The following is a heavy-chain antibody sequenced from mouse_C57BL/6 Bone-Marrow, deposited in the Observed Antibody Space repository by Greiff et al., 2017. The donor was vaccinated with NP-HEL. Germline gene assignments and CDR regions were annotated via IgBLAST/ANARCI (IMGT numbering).Heavy chain of an antibody. Sequence: VQLQQSGPELVKPGASVKIPCKASGYTFTDYNMDWVKQSHGKSLEWIGDINPNNGGNIHNQKFKGKATVTVDKSSSTAYMELRSLTSEDTAVYDCARGDHYWYFDVWGTGTTVTVSS. V-gene: IGHV1-18*01. CDR2: INPNNGGN. CDR1: GYTFTDYN. CDR3: ARGDHYWYFDV. J-gene: IGHJ1*03.